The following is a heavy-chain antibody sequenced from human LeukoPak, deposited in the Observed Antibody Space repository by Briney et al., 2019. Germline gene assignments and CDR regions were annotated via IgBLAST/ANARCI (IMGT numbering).Heavy chain of an antibody. Sequence: GASVKVSCKASGYTFTSYYMHWVRQAPGQGLEWMGIINPSGGSTSYAQKFQGRVTMTRDTSTSTVYMELSSLRSEDTAVYYCARDPFPTTHYYDSSGYWFDYWGQGTLVTVSS. CDR3: ARDPFPTTHYYDSSGYWFDY. J-gene: IGHJ4*02. V-gene: IGHV1-46*01. CDR2: INPSGGST. D-gene: IGHD3-22*01. CDR1: GYTFTSYY.